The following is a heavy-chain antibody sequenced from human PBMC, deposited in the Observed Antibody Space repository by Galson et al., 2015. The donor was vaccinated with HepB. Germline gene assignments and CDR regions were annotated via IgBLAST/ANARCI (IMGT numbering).Heavy chain of an antibody. CDR3: SITGEGFYYGRDV. CDR1: GVTFASYW. D-gene: IGHD7-27*01. J-gene: IGHJ6*02. V-gene: IGHV3-74*01. Sequence: SLRLSCAASGVTFASYWMHWVRQVPGKGLVCVSRISNDGTNRFYADSVRGRFTVSRDNAKNMLFLQMNSLRVEDTAVYYCSITGEGFYYGRDVWGQGTTVTVSS. CDR2: ISNDGTNR.